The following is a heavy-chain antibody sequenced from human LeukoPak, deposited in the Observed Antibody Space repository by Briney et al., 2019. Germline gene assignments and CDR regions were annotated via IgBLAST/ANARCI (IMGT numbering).Heavy chain of an antibody. D-gene: IGHD3-9*01. CDR2: IWYDGSNK. J-gene: IGHJ4*02. CDR3: AREGYYDILTGYYNVPYYFDY. Sequence: PGGSLRLSCAASGFTFSSYGMHWVRQAPGKGLEWVAVIWYDGSNKYYADSVKGRFTISRDNSKNTLYLQMNSLRAEDTAVYYCAREGYYDILTGYYNVPYYFDYWDQGTLVTVSS. V-gene: IGHV3-33*01. CDR1: GFTFSSYG.